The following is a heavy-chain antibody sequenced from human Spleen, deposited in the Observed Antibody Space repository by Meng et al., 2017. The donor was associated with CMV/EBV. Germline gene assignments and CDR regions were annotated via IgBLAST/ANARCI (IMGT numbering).Heavy chain of an antibody. CDR2: IGATAGGT. D-gene: IGHD2-21*01. Sequence: SGLTFSSYGMSWVRQAPGKGLEWVSAIGATAGGTYYADSVKGRFTISRDNAKTTLYLQMNSLLPSDTAVYYCAKYSAVGERLYYFDYWGQGALVTVSS. CDR1: GLTFSSYG. CDR3: AKYSAVGERLYYFDY. J-gene: IGHJ4*02. V-gene: IGHV3-23*01.